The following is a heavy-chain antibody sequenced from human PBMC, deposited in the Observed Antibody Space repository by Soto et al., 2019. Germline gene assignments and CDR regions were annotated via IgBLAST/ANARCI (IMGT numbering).Heavy chain of an antibody. CDR1: GFTFSSYG. Sequence: QVQLVESGGGVVQPGRSLRLSCAASGFTFSSYGMHWVRQAPVKGLEWVAVISYDGSNKYYADSVKGRFTISRDNSKNTLYLQMNSLRAEDTAVYYCAKDLFWSGSYLLDYWGQGTLVTVSS. J-gene: IGHJ4*02. D-gene: IGHD1-26*01. V-gene: IGHV3-30*18. CDR2: ISYDGSNK. CDR3: AKDLFWSGSYLLDY.